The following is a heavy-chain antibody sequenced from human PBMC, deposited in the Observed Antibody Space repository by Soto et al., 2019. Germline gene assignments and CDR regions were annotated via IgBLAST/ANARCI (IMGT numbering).Heavy chain of an antibody. D-gene: IGHD2-15*01. Sequence: QVQLVQSGAEVKKPGASVKVSCKASGYTFSSYDINWVRQATGQGLEWMGWMNPNSGKTGYAQKFQGRVTMTRNTSISTGYREQSSRRSGNADVYYCAAVETSKDVVEPWGQGTLVTVSS. CDR2: MNPNSGKT. CDR3: AAVETSKDVVEP. V-gene: IGHV1-8*01. J-gene: IGHJ5*02. CDR1: GYTFSSYD.